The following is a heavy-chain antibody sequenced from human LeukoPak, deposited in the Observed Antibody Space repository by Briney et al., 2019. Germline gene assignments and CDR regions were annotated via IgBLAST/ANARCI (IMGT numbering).Heavy chain of an antibody. CDR2: ISAYNGNT. Sequence: ASVKVSCKASGYTFTSYGISWVRQAPGQGLEWMGWISAYNGNTNYAQKLQGRVTMTTDTSTSAAYMELRSLRSDDTAVYYCARENSRLDGDAFDVWGQGTMVTVSS. D-gene: IGHD4-11*01. V-gene: IGHV1-18*01. CDR1: GYTFTSYG. CDR3: ARENSRLDGDAFDV. J-gene: IGHJ3*01.